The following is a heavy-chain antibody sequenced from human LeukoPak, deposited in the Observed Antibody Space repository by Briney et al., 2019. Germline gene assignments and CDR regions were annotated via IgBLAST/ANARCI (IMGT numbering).Heavy chain of an antibody. Sequence: GGSLRLSCATSGFSFSRYSMIWVRQAPGKGLEWLSSITSTRPYIYYADSVRGRFTISRDNAGRSLYLQMTGLRADDTAVYYCAKSDCGSDGCKLYNYWAQGTQVTVSS. J-gene: IGHJ4*02. CDR2: ITSTRPYI. V-gene: IGHV3-21*04. CDR3: AKSDCGSDGCKLYNY. D-gene: IGHD2-21*01. CDR1: GFSFSRYS.